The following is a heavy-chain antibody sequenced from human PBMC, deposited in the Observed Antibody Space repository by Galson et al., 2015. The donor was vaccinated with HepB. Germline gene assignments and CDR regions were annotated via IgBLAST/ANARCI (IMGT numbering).Heavy chain of an antibody. CDR2: ISSSSSYI. J-gene: IGHJ3*02. CDR3: ARATPYSSSWYPLNAFDI. V-gene: IGHV3-21*01. Sequence: SLRLSCAASGFTFSSYSMNWVRQAPGKGLEWVSSISSSSSYIYYADSVKGRLTISRDNAKNSLYLQMNSLRAEDTAVYYCARATPYSSSWYPLNAFDIWGQGTMVTVSS. CDR1: GFTFSSYS. D-gene: IGHD6-13*01.